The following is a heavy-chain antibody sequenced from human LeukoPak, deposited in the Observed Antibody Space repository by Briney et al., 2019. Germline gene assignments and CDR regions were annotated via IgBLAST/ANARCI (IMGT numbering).Heavy chain of an antibody. CDR3: AVPTRLHYYYGMDV. V-gene: IGHV1-69*13. J-gene: IGHJ6*02. Sequence: GASVKVSCKASGGTFSSFAISWVRQAPGQGLEWMGGIIPIFRTANYAQKFQGSVTITADESTSTAYMELSSLRSEDTAVYYCAVPTRLHYYYGMDVWGQGTTVTVSS. CDR1: GGTFSSFA. CDR2: IIPIFRTA. D-gene: IGHD4-17*01.